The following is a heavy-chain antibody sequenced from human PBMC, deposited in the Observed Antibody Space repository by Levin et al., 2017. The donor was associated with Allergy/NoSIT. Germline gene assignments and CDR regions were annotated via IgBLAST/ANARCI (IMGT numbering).Heavy chain of an antibody. J-gene: IGHJ4*02. CDR3: AKGGLQGVIDY. V-gene: IGHV3-9*01. Sequence: GGSLRLSCAASGFTFDDYAMHWVRQAPGKGLEWVSGISWNSGSIGYADSVKGRFTISRDNAKNSLYLQMNSLRAEDTALYYCAKGGLQGVIDYWGQGTLVTVSS. CDR2: ISWNSGSI. CDR1: GFTFDDYA. D-gene: IGHD3-10*01.